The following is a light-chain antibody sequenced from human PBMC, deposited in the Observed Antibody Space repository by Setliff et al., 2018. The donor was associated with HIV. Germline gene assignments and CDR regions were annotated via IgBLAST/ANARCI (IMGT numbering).Light chain of an antibody. J-gene: IGLJ1*01. CDR3: SSYSRTSTLYV. V-gene: IGLV2-18*02. CDR1: SSDVGSYNR. CDR2: EVS. Sequence: QSTLTQPPSVSGSPGQSVTISCTGTSSDVGSYNRVSWYQQHPGTAPKLIIYEVSNRPSGVPDLFSGSKSGNTASLTISGLQAEDEADYYCSSYSRTSTLYVFGTGTKVTVL.